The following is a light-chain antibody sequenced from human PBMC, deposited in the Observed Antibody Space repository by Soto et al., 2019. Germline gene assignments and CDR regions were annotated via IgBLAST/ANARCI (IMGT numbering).Light chain of an antibody. V-gene: IGKV1-9*01. CDR2: LAS. J-gene: IGKJ1*01. Sequence: IQLTQSPSSLSASVGDRVTVTCRASQDISNYLAWYQQSPGRAPKLLIYLASTLESGVPSRFSGSGSGTDFTLTISILQPEDFATYYCQQLESDPPWTFGQGTRVEIK. CDR3: QQLESDPPWT. CDR1: QDISNY.